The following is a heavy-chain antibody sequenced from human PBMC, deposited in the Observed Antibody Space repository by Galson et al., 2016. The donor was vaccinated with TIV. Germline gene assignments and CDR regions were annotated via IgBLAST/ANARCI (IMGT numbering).Heavy chain of an antibody. V-gene: IGHV3-23*01. Sequence: SLRLSCAASGFTFSDYAMSWVRQAPGKGLEWLSVISAKYDNAKYADSVKGRFTISRDNSTSTLYLQLDSLRADDTAIYYCAKDRITFIFRGAFDMGGQGTMVTVSS. CDR2: ISAKYDNA. J-gene: IGHJ3*02. CDR1: GFTFSDYA. CDR3: AKDRITFIFRGAFDM. D-gene: IGHD2/OR15-2a*01.